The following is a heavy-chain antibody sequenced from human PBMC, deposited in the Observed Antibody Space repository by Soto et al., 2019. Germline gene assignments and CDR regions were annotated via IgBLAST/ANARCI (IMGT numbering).Heavy chain of an antibody. CDR3: ARLQGYCIDIRCSGPSAMDV. Sequence: PSETLSLTCTVSGGSISSSSYSWGWIRQPPGKGPEWIGTFYYSGSTYYNPSLNSRVTISVDTTKNQFFLKLNSVTAADTAVYYCARLQGYCIDIRCSGPSAMDVWGQGTTLTISS. D-gene: IGHD2-15*01. CDR1: GGSISSSSYS. V-gene: IGHV4-39*01. CDR2: FYYSGST. J-gene: IGHJ6*02.